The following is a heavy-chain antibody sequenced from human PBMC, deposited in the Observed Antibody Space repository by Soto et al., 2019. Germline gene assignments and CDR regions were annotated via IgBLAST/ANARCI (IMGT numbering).Heavy chain of an antibody. CDR1: GFAFKDYY. CDR2: ISSGGRST. V-gene: IGHV3-11*01. J-gene: IGHJ6*02. CDR3: TRDPGLPRGMDV. Sequence: QVRLVESGGDLVKPGGSLRLSCEGYGFAFKDYYMSWIREAPGKGLEWIAFISSGGRSTYYAHSVRGRFTISRDDAKNSLFLQMNGLTVEVTALYYCTRDPGLPRGMDVWGQGTTVIVSS. D-gene: IGHD3-16*01.